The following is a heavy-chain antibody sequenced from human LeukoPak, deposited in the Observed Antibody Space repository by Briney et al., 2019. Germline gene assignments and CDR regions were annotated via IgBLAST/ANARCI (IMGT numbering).Heavy chain of an antibody. J-gene: IGHJ6*03. D-gene: IGHD5-24*01. V-gene: IGHV4-34*01. Sequence: SETLSLTCAVYGGSFSGYYWSWIRQPPGKGLEWIGEINHSGSTNYNPSLKSRVTISVDTSKNQFSLKLSSVTAADTAVYYCARDGYNYGYYYYYMDVWGKGTTVTISS. CDR1: GGSFSGYY. CDR3: ARDGYNYGYYYYYMDV. CDR2: INHSGST.